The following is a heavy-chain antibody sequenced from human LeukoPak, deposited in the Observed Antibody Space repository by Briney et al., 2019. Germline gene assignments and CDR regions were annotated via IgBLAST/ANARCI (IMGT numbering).Heavy chain of an antibody. D-gene: IGHD3-10*01. CDR2: ITGSGNTI. CDR1: GFTFSSYA. V-gene: IGHV3-48*04. J-gene: IGHJ6*03. Sequence: GGSLRLSCAASGFTFSSYAMSWVRQAPGKGLEWVSYITGSGNTIYYADSVKGRFTISRDNAKNSLYLQMNSLRAEDTAVYYCARDQIGYGSGAHMDVWGKGTTVTISS. CDR3: ARDQIGYGSGAHMDV.